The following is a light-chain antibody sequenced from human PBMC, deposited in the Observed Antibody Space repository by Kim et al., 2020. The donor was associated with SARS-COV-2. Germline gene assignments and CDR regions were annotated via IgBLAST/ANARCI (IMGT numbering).Light chain of an antibody. CDR1: QSVSSSY. V-gene: IGKV3-20*01. Sequence: EIVLTQSPGTLSLSPGERVTLSCRANQSVSSSYLAWYQQKPGQAPRLLIYDASSRATGIPDRFSGSGSGTDFTLTISRLEPEDFAVYFCQQSVSSRQTFGRGTKVDIK. J-gene: IGKJ1*01. CDR3: QQSVSSRQT. CDR2: DAS.